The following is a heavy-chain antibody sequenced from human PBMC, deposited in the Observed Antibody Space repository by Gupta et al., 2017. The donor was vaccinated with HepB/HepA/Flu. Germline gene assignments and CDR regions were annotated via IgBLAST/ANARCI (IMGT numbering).Heavy chain of an antibody. CDR3: ARGSSSSSALFDY. Sequence: EVQLVESGGGLVKPGGSMRLSCAASGFTFSSYSMNWVRQAPGKGLEWVSSISSSSSYIYYADSVKGRFTISRDNAKNSLYLQMNSLRAEDTAVYYCARGSSSSSALFDYWGQGTLVTGAS. D-gene: IGHD6-6*01. J-gene: IGHJ4*02. CDR2: ISSSSSYI. V-gene: IGHV3-21*01. CDR1: GFTFSSYS.